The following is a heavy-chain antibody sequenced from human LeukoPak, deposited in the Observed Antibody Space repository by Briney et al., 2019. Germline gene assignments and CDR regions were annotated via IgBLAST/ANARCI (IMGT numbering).Heavy chain of an antibody. V-gene: IGHV3-66*01. CDR2: IYSDGST. CDR3: ASNYGGNYYNGMDV. J-gene: IGHJ6*02. CDR1: GFTVSSNY. Sequence: PGGSLRLSCTASGFTVSSNYMSWVRQAPGKGLGWVSLIYSDGSTNYADSVKGRFTISRDNSKNTLYLQMNSLRAEDTAVYYCASNYGGNYYNGMDVWGQGTTVTVSS. D-gene: IGHD4-23*01.